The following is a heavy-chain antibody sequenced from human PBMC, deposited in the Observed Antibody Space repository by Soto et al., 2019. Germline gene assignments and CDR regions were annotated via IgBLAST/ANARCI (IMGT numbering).Heavy chain of an antibody. D-gene: IGHD6-6*01. CDR2: IYYSGST. CDR3: ARDGSGRIAARLGWFDP. V-gene: IGHV4-61*01. J-gene: IGHJ5*02. CDR1: GGSVSSGSYY. Sequence: SETLSLTCTVSGGSVSSGSYYWSWIRQPPGKGLEWIGYIYYSGSTNYNPSLKSRVTISVDTSKNQFSLELSSVTAADTAVYYCARDGSGRIAARLGWFDPWGQGTLVTVSS.